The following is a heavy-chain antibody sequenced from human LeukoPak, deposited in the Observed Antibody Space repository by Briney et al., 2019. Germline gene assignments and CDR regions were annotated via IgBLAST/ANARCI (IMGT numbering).Heavy chain of an antibody. V-gene: IGHV3-30*18. D-gene: IGHD6-19*01. Sequence: GGSLRLSCVASGFTFSSYGMHWVRQAPGKGLEWVAVISYDGSNKYYADSVKGRFTISRDNSKNTLYLQMNSLRAEDTAVYYCAKPGIAVAGTSDAFDIWGQGTMVTVSS. CDR1: GFTFSSYG. CDR3: AKPGIAVAGTSDAFDI. J-gene: IGHJ3*02. CDR2: ISYDGSNK.